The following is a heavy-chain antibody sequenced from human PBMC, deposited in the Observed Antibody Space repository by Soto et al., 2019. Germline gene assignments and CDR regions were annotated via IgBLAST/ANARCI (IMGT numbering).Heavy chain of an antibody. J-gene: IGHJ6*02. CDR2: ISYDGTNK. V-gene: IGHV3-30*18. CDR3: AKDLGRDYYYGMDV. CDR1: GVSYSSHG. D-gene: IGHD2-15*01. Sequence: PLSHYCSASGVSYSSHGKHRVRQASGKGLEWVPVISYDGTNKYYADSVQGRFTISRDNSKNTLYLQMNSLRAEDTAVYYCAKDLGRDYYYGMDVWGQGTTV.